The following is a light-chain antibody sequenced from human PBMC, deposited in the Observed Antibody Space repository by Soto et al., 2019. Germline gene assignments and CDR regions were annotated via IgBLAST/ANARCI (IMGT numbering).Light chain of an antibody. Sequence: EIVLTQSPGTLSLSPGERAILSCRASQSVISSNLAWYQQKPGQAPRLLIYGASTRATGIPARFSGSGSGTEFTLTISSLQSGDFAVYYCQQYNKWPLTFGGGTKVDIK. CDR3: QQYNKWPLT. J-gene: IGKJ4*01. V-gene: IGKV3-15*01. CDR2: GAS. CDR1: QSVISSN.